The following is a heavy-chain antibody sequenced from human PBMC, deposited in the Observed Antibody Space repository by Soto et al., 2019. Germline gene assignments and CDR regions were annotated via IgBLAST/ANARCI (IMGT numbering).Heavy chain of an antibody. Sequence: GGSLRLSCEASGFTLRNYAMTWVRQAPGKGLEWVSLISANDVGTYYAESVKTRFTISTDQSRNTVYLQMDSLRADDTAIYYCAKAKNDYNWDNRPPFDYWGQGTLVTVPS. V-gene: IGHV3-23*01. CDR1: GFTLRNYA. J-gene: IGHJ4*02. CDR3: AKAKNDYNWDNRPPFDY. CDR2: ISANDVGT. D-gene: IGHD1-20*01.